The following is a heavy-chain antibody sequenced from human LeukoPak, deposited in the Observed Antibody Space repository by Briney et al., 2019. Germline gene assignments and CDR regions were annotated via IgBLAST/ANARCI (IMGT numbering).Heavy chain of an antibody. D-gene: IGHD3-10*01. CDR2: IRYDGSNK. CDR3: AKGWVYGSGSYLDN. Sequence: PGGPLRLSCAASGFTFSSYGMHWVRQAPGKGLEWVAFIRYDGSNKYYADSVKGRFTISRDNSKNTLYLQMNSLRAEDTAVYYCAKGWVYGSGSYLDNWGQGTLVTVSS. J-gene: IGHJ4*02. CDR1: GFTFSSYG. V-gene: IGHV3-30*02.